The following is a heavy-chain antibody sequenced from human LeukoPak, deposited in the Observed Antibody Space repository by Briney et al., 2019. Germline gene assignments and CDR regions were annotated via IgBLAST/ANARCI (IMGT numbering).Heavy chain of an antibody. D-gene: IGHD2-15*01. V-gene: IGHV3-66*01. CDR2: IYSGGST. CDR3: ARVVCSGGICHEFDY. J-gene: IGHJ4*02. CDR1: GFTVSSNY. Sequence: GGSLRLSCAASGFTVSSNYMSWVRQAPGKGLEWVSVIYSGGSTYYADSVKGRFTISRDNSKNTLYLQMNSLRAEDTAVHYCARVVCSGGICHEFDYWGQGTLVTVSS.